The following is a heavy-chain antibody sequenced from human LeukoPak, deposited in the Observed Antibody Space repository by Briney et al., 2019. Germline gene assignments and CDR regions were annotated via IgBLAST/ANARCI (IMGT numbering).Heavy chain of an antibody. D-gene: IGHD6-13*01. CDR3: ARDGGYSINWYLDY. V-gene: IGHV3-21*01. CDR1: GFTFSSYS. CDR2: ISSSSSLL. J-gene: IGHJ4*02. Sequence: GGSLRLSCAASGFTFSSYSMNWVRQAPGKGLEWVSAISSSSSLLSYADSVKGRFIISRDNAKNSLYLQMNSLRGEDTAVYFCARDGGYSINWYLDYWGQGTLVTVSS.